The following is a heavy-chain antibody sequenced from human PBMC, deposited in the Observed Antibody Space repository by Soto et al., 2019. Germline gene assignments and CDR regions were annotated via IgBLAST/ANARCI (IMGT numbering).Heavy chain of an antibody. CDR3: AKDTTTYYDFWSGYYGRYYYYYYMDV. J-gene: IGHJ6*03. CDR1: GFTFSSYA. D-gene: IGHD3-3*01. V-gene: IGHV3-23*01. CDR2: ISGSGGST. Sequence: GGSLRLSCAASGFTFSSYAMSWVRQAPGKGLEWVSAISGSGGSTYYADSVKGRFTISRDNSKNTLYLQMNSLRAEDTAVYYCAKDTTTYYDFWSGYYGRYYYYYYMDVWGKGTTVTVSS.